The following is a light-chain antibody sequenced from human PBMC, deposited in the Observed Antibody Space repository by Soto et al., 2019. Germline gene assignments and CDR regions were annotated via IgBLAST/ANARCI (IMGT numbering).Light chain of an antibody. CDR2: DNN. CDR1: RSNIENNY. V-gene: IGLV1-51*01. Sequence: QSVLTQPASVAAAPGQTVTISCSGSRSNIENNYISWYQELPGTAPRLLIHDNNKRPSGIPDRFSGSKSGTSATLGITGLQPGDEADYYCGTWDTSLRAEVLGGGTKLTVL. J-gene: IGLJ2*01. CDR3: GTWDTSLRAEV.